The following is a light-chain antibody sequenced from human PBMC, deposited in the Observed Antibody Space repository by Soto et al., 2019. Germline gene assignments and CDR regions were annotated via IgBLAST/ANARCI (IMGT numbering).Light chain of an antibody. J-gene: IGKJ1*01. Sequence: EIVMTQSPATLSVSPGEGATLSCRASHGIGDTLAWYQQKPGQTPRLLIYDTAIRATSVPARFSGSRSGTDVTLTISRLEPEDFAVYYCQQYDGSLSWTFGQGTKVDIK. CDR1: HGIGDT. V-gene: IGKV3-15*01. CDR2: DTA. CDR3: QQYDGSLSWT.